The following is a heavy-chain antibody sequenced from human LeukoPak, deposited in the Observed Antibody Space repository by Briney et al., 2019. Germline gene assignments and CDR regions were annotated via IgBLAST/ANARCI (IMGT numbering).Heavy chain of an antibody. CDR3: TRMTTGHDY. CDR2: INHSGYT. J-gene: IGHJ4*02. CDR1: GVSFDDYY. Sequence: SETLSLTCAVSGVSFDDYYWSWVRQTPGKGLEWLGEINHSGYTNDSPSLKSRVTLSIDTPNKQSSLNLRSVTVADAGIYYCTRMTTGHDYWGQGTLVTVSS. D-gene: IGHD4-17*01. V-gene: IGHV4-34*01.